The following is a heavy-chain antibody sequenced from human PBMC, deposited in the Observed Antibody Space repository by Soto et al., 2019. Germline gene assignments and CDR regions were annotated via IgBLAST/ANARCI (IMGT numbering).Heavy chain of an antibody. CDR3: ATEEPRAQGIRYQPGYYDMDV. J-gene: IGHJ6*02. D-gene: IGHD3-9*01. CDR1: GYTLTELS. V-gene: IGHV1-24*01. Sequence: ASVKVSCKVSGYTLTELSIHWVRQAPGKGLEWMGGFDPEDGETINAQRFQGRATMTEDTSTDTAYMELSSLRSEDTTVFYCATEEPRAQGIRYQPGYYDMDVWSQGNTVTASS. CDR2: FDPEDGET.